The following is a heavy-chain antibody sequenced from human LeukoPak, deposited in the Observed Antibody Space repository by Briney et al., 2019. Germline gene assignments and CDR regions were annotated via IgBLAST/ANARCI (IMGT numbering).Heavy chain of an antibody. V-gene: IGHV1-58*02. Sequence: TSVRVSCKASGFTFTSSAMHWGGQARGPRVGWIGWIVVGSVNTNYTKKFHERVTITRDMSTRITNMQLSSPRSEATAGQSCAAHFWIDYYGGGYCFFYMDVWGKGTTVTVSS. CDR2: IVVGSVNT. J-gene: IGHJ6*03. D-gene: IGHD3-3*01. CDR1: GFTFTSSA. CDR3: AAHFWIDYYGGGYCFFYMDV.